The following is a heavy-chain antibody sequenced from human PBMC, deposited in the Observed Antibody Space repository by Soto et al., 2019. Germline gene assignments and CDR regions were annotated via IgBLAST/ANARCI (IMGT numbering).Heavy chain of an antibody. J-gene: IGHJ4*02. V-gene: IGHV3-23*01. CDR3: AKDQGSSWYEIDY. CDR2: ISGSGGST. Sequence: EVQLLESGGGLVQPGGSLRLSCAASGFTFSNYAVTWVRQAPGKGLEWVSTISGSGGSTYDADSVKGWFTISRDNPKNTLYLQMNSLRAEDTAVYYCAKDQGSSWYEIDYWGQGTLVTVSS. D-gene: IGHD6-13*01. CDR1: GFTFSNYA.